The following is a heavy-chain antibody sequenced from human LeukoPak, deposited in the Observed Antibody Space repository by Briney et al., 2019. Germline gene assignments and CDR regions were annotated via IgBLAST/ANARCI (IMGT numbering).Heavy chain of an antibody. D-gene: IGHD4-17*01. CDR2: IYHSGST. J-gene: IGHJ4*02. V-gene: IGHV4-4*02. CDR1: GGSISSSDW. CDR3: ARVTQTDYDFDY. Sequence: SGTLSLTCAVSGGSISSSDWWSWVRQPPGKGLEWIGEIYHSGSTNYNPSLKSRVTISVDKSKNQFSLNLSSVTAADTAVYYCARVTQTDYDFDYWGQGTLVTVSS.